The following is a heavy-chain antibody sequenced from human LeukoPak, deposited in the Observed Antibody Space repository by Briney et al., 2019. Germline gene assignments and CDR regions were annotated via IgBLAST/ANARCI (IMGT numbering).Heavy chain of an antibody. V-gene: IGHV3-9*01. CDR1: GFTFDDYA. CDR2: ISWNSGSI. Sequence: PGGSLRLSCAASGFTFDDYAMHWVRQAPGKGLEWVSGISWNSGSIGYADSVKGRFTISRDNAKNSLYLQMNSLRAEDTALYYCAKGTEVEAALNAFDIWGQGTMVTVSS. J-gene: IGHJ3*02. CDR3: AKGTEVEAALNAFDI. D-gene: IGHD6-25*01.